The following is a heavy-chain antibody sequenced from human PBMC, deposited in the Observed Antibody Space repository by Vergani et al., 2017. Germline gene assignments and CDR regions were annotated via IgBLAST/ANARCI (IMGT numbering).Heavy chain of an antibody. CDR2: ISYDGSNK. V-gene: IGHV3-30-3*01. D-gene: IGHD3-10*01. CDR3: AKGGPNLGSGSIYFCFHD. Sequence: QVQLVESGGGVVQPGRSLRLSCTVSGITFSDYAFHWVRQAPGKGLEWVAVISYDGSNKYYADSVRGRFTISRDDSKNTLYLQMNSLTTEDTAMYYCAKGGPNLGSGSIYFCFHDWGRGTRVTVSS. CDR1: GITFSDYA. J-gene: IGHJ4*02.